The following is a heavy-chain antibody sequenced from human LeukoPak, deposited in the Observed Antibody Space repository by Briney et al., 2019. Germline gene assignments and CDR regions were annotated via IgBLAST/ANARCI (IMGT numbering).Heavy chain of an antibody. CDR1: GYTFTGYY. Sequence: ASVKVSCKASGYTFTGYYMHWVRQAPGQGLEWMGCINPNSGGTNYAQKFQGRVTMTRDTSISTAYMELSRLRSDDTAAYYCARARSGWTSDALDIWGQGTMVTVSS. CDR2: INPNSGGT. J-gene: IGHJ3*02. CDR3: ARARSGWTSDALDI. D-gene: IGHD6-19*01. V-gene: IGHV1-2*02.